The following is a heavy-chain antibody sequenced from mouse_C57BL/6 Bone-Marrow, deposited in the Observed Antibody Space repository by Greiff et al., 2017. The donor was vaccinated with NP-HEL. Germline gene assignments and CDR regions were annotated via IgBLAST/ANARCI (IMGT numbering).Heavy chain of an antibody. CDR1: GFTFSSYT. Sequence: EVKVVESGGGLVKPGGSLKLSCAASGFTFSSYTMSWVRQTPEKRLEWVATISGGGGNTYYPDSVKGRFTISRDNAKNTLYLQMSSLRSEDTALYYCARPRSYYSNYDWFAYWGQGTLVTVSA. J-gene: IGHJ3*01. CDR3: ARPRSYYSNYDWFAY. V-gene: IGHV5-9*01. CDR2: ISGGGGNT. D-gene: IGHD2-5*01.